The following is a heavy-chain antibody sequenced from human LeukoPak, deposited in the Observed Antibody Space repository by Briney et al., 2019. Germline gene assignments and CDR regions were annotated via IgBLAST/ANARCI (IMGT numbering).Heavy chain of an antibody. CDR3: ARGSGYVLDY. Sequence: GGSLRLSCAASGSRFSAFEMNWVRQAPGKGLEWISHISTGGRTIYYADPVKGRFTISRDNAKNSLYLQMNSLRGEDTGVYYCARGSGYVLDYWTQGTLVTVSS. V-gene: IGHV3-48*03. CDR2: ISTGGRTI. CDR1: GSRFSAFE. D-gene: IGHD2-15*01. J-gene: IGHJ4*02.